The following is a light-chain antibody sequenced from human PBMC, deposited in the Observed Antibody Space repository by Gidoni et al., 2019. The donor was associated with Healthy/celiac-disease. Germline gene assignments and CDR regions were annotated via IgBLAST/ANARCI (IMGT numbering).Light chain of an antibody. CDR3: QQSYSTPQT. CDR1: QSISSF. V-gene: IGKV1-39*01. CDR2: AAS. J-gene: IGKJ2*01. Sequence: DIQMTQSPSSLSASVGDRVTITCRASQSISSFLNWYQQKPGKAPKLLISAASSLQSGVPSRFSGSGSGTDFTLTISSLQPEDFATYYCQQSYSTPQTVGQXAKLEIK.